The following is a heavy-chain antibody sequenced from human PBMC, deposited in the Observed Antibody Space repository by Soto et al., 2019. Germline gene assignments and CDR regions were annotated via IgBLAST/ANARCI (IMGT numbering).Heavy chain of an antibody. Sequence: EVQLVESGGGLVQPGGSLRLSCAASGFTFSSYDMHWVRQATRKGLEWVSAIGTAGDTYYPGAVKGRFTISRENAKNSLYLQMNSLRAGVMAVYYCARRGIGAAAFDIWGQGTMVTVSS. D-gene: IGHD3-16*02. J-gene: IGHJ3*02. CDR2: IGTAGDT. CDR1: GFTFSSYD. V-gene: IGHV3-13*01. CDR3: ARRGIGAAAFDI.